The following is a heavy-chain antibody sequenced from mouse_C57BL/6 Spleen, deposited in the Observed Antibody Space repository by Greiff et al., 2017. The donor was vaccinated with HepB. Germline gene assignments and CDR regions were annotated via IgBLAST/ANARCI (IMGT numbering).Heavy chain of an antibody. D-gene: IGHD2-4*01. V-gene: IGHV1-64*01. J-gene: IGHJ4*01. CDR2: IHPNSGST. CDR1: GYTFTSYW. CDR3: ARSGEYYYDYDEGYAMDY. Sequence: QVQLQQPGAELVKPGASVKLSCKASGYTFTSYWMHWVKQRPGQGLEWIGMIHPNSGSTNYNEKFKSKATLTVDKSSSTAYMQLSSLTSEDSAVYYCARSGEYYYDYDEGYAMDYWGQGTSVTVSS.